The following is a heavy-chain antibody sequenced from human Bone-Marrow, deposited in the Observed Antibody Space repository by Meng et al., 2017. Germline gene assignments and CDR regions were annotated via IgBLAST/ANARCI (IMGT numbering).Heavy chain of an antibody. CDR1: GFTFSSYG. V-gene: IGHV3-33*01. CDR3: ARDFQYYYDSSGYDY. D-gene: IGHD3-22*01. J-gene: IGHJ4*02. Sequence: SLKISCAASGFTFSSYGMHWVRQAPGKGLEWVAVIWYDGSNKYYADSVKGRFTISRDNSKNTLYLQMNSLSAEDTAVYYCARDFQYYYDSSGYDYWGQGTLVTVSS. CDR2: IWYDGSNK.